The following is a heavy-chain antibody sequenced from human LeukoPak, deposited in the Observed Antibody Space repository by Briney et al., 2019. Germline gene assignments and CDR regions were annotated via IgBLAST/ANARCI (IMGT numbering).Heavy chain of an antibody. J-gene: IGHJ4*02. CDR2: ISSSGTAI. CDR3: ARESPSYGGNVFDY. D-gene: IGHD4-23*01. V-gene: IGHV3-48*03. CDR1: GFTFSSYE. Sequence: GGSLRVSRAASGFTFSSYEMNWVRQAPGKGLEWVSYISSSGTAIYYADSVKGRFTISRDNAKNSLYLQMNSLRAEDTAVYYCARESPSYGGNVFDYWGQEPVDPVSS.